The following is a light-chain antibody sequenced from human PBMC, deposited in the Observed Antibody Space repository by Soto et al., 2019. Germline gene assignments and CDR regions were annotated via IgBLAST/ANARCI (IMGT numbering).Light chain of an antibody. V-gene: IGKV3-11*01. Sequence: IVLTQSPATLSSSPGERATISCRASQSISSYLAWYQQKPGQAPRLLIYDASNRSTGVPSRFSGSGSGTDFTLTISSLEPEDFAVYYCQQRSNWPLTFGGGTKVEIK. CDR3: QQRSNWPLT. CDR2: DAS. J-gene: IGKJ4*01. CDR1: QSISSY.